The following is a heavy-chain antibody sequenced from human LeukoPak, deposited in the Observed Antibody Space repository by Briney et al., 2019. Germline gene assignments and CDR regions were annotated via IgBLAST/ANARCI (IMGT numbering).Heavy chain of an antibody. CDR2: IRKDGNTK. V-gene: IGHV3-30*02. D-gene: IGHD5-18*01. J-gene: IGHJ4*02. CDR3: AGDIRGQLWLPYFDY. CDR1: GFTFSTYG. Sequence: GGSLRLSCAASGFTFSTYGMHWVRRAPGKGLEWVAFIRKDGNTKYYADSVKGRFTISRDNSKDTLYLQMNSLRAEDTAVYYCAGDIRGQLWLPYFDYWGQGTLVTVSS.